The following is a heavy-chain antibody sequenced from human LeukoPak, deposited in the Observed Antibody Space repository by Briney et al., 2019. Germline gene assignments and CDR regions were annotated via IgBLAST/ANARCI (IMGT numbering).Heavy chain of an antibody. CDR2: IYYSGST. CDR1: GGSISSYY. J-gene: IGHJ4*02. Sequence: SETLSLTCTVSGGSISSYYRSWIRQPPGKGLEWIGYIYYSGSTNYNPSLKSRVTISVDTSKNQFSLKLSSVTAADTAVYYCARLGFGELLPGTFDYWGQGTLVTVSS. CDR3: ARLGFGELLPGTFDY. V-gene: IGHV4-59*01. D-gene: IGHD3-10*01.